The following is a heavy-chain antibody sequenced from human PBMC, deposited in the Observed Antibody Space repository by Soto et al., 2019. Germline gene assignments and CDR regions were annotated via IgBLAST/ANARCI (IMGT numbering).Heavy chain of an antibody. CDR3: AKDLRVGSSSWVPY. Sequence: GGSLRLSCAASGFTFSSYAMSWVRQAPGKGREGVAAIRGSVGSTYYADSVKGRFTISRDNSKNTLYLQMNSLRAEDTAVYYCAKDLRVGSSSWVPYWGQGTLVTVSS. D-gene: IGHD6-13*01. CDR1: GFTFSSYA. V-gene: IGHV3-23*01. CDR2: IRGSVGST. J-gene: IGHJ4*02.